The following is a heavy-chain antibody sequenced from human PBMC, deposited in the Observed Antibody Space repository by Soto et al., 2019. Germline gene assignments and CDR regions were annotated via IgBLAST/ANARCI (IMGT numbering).Heavy chain of an antibody. CDR1: VGPVSSGGYY. Sequence: QVQLQESGPGLVKPSQPLSLTCTVSVGPVSSGGYYWSWIRQHPGKGLGGIGYTYSGGSTYYNPSLQSRVTVSVDTSKNQFSLKLSSVTAADTAVYYCASPSRDCSGGSCYARFDYWGQGTLVTVSS. CDR3: ASPSRDCSGGSCYARFDY. D-gene: IGHD2-15*01. J-gene: IGHJ4*02. CDR2: TYSGGST. V-gene: IGHV4-31*03.